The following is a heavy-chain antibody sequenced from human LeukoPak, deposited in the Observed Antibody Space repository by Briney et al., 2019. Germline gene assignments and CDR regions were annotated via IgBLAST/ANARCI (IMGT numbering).Heavy chain of an antibody. CDR2: IYYSGST. CDR3: ASNDYGGRPGDAFDI. CDR1: GGPISSGGYY. V-gene: IGHV4-31*03. J-gene: IGHJ3*02. Sequence: SETLSLTCTVSGGPISSGGYYWSWIRQHPGKGLEWIGYIYYSGSTYYNPSLKSRVTISVDTSKNQFSLKLSSVTAADTAVYYCASNDYGGRPGDAFDIWGQGTMVTVSS. D-gene: IGHD4-23*01.